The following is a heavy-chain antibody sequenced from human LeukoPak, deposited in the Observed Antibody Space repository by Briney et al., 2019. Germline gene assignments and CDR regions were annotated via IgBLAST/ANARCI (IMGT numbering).Heavy chain of an antibody. CDR3: ARVFYSKPSHYNYYYYMDV. Sequence: AASVKISCKASGYTFTSYDINWLRQATGQGLEWMGWMNPNSGNTGYAQKFQGRVTMTRNTSISTAYMELSSLRSEDTAVYYCARVFYSKPSHYNYYYYMDVWGKGTTVTVSS. CDR1: GYTFTSYD. V-gene: IGHV1-8*01. D-gene: IGHD4-11*01. CDR2: MNPNSGNT. J-gene: IGHJ6*03.